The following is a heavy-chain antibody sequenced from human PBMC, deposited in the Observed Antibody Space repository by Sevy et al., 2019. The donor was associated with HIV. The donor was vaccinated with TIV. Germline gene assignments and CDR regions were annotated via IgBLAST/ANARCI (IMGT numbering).Heavy chain of an antibody. CDR3: WKDNPPAAMGNSSYYYYYGMDG. Sequence: GGSLRLSCAASGFRFSDYAMHWVRQAPGKGLEWVSGISWNSVSLDYADSVKGRFTISRDNGKNSLYLQMNRLRSEDTALYYCWKDNPPAAMGNSSYYYYYGMDGWGQGTTVTVPS. CDR1: GFRFSDYA. V-gene: IGHV3-9*01. J-gene: IGHJ6*01. CDR2: ISWNSVSL. D-gene: IGHD6-6*01.